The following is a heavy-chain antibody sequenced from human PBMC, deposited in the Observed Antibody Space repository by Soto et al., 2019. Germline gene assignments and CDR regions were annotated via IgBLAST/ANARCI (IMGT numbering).Heavy chain of an antibody. V-gene: IGHV3-30*18. D-gene: IGHD6-13*01. CDR1: GFTFSSYG. CDR3: AKDIPLYAYSSPIDP. J-gene: IGHJ5*02. Sequence: PGGSLRLSCAASGFTFSSYGMHWVRQAPGKGLEWVAVISYDGSNKYYADSVKGRFTISRDNSKNTLYLQMNSLRAEDTAVYYCAKDIPLYAYSSPIDPWGQGTLVTVSS. CDR2: ISYDGSNK.